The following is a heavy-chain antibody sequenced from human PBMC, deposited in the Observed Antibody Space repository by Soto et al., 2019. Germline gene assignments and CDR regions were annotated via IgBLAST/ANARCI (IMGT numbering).Heavy chain of an antibody. J-gene: IGHJ4*02. D-gene: IGHD3-10*01. CDR1: GFTFSSYG. CDR3: AREAQYRSGNYYLDY. CDR2: IWYDGSNK. Sequence: GGSLRLSCAASGFTFSSYGMHWVRQAPGKGLEWVAVIWYDGSNKYYADSVKGRFTISRDNSKNTLYLQMNSLRAEDTAVYYCAREAQYRSGNYYLDYWGQGTPVTVSS. V-gene: IGHV3-33*01.